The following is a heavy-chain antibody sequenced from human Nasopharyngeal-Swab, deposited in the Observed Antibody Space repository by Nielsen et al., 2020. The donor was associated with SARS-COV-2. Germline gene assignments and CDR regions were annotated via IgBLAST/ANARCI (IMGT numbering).Heavy chain of an antibody. J-gene: IGHJ4*02. Sequence: GESLKISCAASGFTFRNHGMHWVRQAPGKGLEWVGIITSGGRTQVYADSVVGRFTISRDDPENTLFLQMNSLRSEDTAVYYCAKESTTFYYDNWGQGTLVTVSS. CDR3: AKESTTFYYDN. D-gene: IGHD1-14*01. V-gene: IGHV3-30*18. CDR2: ITSGGRTQ. CDR1: GFTFRNHG.